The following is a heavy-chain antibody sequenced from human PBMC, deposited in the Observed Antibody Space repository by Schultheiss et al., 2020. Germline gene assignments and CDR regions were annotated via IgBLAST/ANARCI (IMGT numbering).Heavy chain of an antibody. V-gene: IGHV1-2*02. J-gene: IGHJ4*02. D-gene: IGHD3-16*01. Sequence: ASVKVSCKASGYTFTGYYMHWVRQAPGQGLEWMGWINPNSGGTNYAQKFQGRVTMTRDTSISTAYMELSRLRSDDTAVYYCARHYALGYYFDYWGQGTLVTVSS. CDR1: GYTFTGYY. CDR3: ARHYALGYYFDY. CDR2: INPNSGGT.